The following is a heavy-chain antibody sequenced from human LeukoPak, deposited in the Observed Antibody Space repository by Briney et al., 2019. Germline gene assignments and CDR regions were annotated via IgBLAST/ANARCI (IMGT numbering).Heavy chain of an antibody. V-gene: IGHV1-2*02. D-gene: IGHD6-19*01. J-gene: IGHJ5*02. Sequence: ASVKVSCKASGYTFTGYYMHWVRQAPGQGLEWMGWINPNSGGTNYAQKFQGRVTMTRDTSTSTVYMEMSSLRYEDTAVYYCARVGDSSNSWFDPWGQGTLVTVSS. CDR3: ARVGDSSNSWFDP. CDR2: INPNSGGT. CDR1: GYTFTGYY.